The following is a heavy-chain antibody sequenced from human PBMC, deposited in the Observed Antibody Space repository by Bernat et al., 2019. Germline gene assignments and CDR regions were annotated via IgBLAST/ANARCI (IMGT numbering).Heavy chain of an antibody. D-gene: IGHD6-19*01. Sequence: EVQLVESGGGLVQPGGSLRLSCAASGFTFSSYWMSWVRQAPGKGLEWVANIKQDGSEKYYVDSVKGRFTISRDNAKNSLYLQMNSLRAEDTAVYYCARGRYSSGWYPSYYYYGMDVWGQGTTVTVSS. V-gene: IGHV3-7*03. J-gene: IGHJ6*02. CDR3: ARGRYSSGWYPSYYYYGMDV. CDR1: GFTFSSYW. CDR2: IKQDGSEK.